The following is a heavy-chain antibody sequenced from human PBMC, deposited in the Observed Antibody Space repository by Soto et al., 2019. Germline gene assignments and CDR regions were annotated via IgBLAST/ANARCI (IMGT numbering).Heavy chain of an antibody. V-gene: IGHV4-31*03. J-gene: IGHJ2*01. CDR3: ARGYYDYVWGSYFGYGRYFDL. CDR2: IYYSGRT. Sequence: PSETLSLTCTVSGGSISSGGYYWSWIRQHPGKGLEWIGYIYYSGRTYYNPSLNSRATISVDTSKNQFSLKLSSVTAADTAVDYCARGYYDYVWGSYFGYGRYFDLWGRGTLVTVSS. CDR1: GGSISSGGYY. D-gene: IGHD3-16*01.